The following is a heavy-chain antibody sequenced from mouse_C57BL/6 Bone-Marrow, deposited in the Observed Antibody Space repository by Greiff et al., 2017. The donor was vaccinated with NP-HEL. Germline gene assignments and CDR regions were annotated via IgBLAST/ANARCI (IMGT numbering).Heavy chain of an antibody. CDR1: GYPFTSYW. J-gene: IGHJ3*01. V-gene: IGHV1-64*01. D-gene: IGHD1-1*01. Sequence: VQLQQPGAELVKPGASVKLSCKASGYPFTSYWMPWLNQRPGQGLDWIGLIHPISGSTNSNKKFKSKATLTVDKSSSTAYMRRSSLTSEDSAVYYCARSGGGSSFAYWGQGTLVTVSA. CDR2: IHPISGST. CDR3: ARSGGGSSFAY.